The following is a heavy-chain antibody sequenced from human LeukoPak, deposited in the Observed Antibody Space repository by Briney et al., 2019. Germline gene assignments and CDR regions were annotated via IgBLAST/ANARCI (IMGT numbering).Heavy chain of an antibody. CDR3: ARARVVKIDY. J-gene: IGHJ4*02. CDR2: IYHSGST. CDR1: GGSISSGGYS. V-gene: IGHV4-30-2*01. Sequence: SQTLSLTCAVSGGSISSGGYSWSWIRQPPGKGLEWIGYIYHSGSTYYNPSLKSRVTISVDRSKNQFSPKLSSVTAADTAVYYCARARVVKIDYWGQGTLVTVSS. D-gene: IGHD4-23*01.